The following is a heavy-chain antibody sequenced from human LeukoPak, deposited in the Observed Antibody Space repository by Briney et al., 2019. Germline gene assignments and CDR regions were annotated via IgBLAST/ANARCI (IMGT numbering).Heavy chain of an antibody. CDR3: ARDYYDSSGYYYAHDY. V-gene: IGHV1-69*05. CDR2: IIPIFGTA. CDR1: GGTFSSYA. Sequence: SVKVSCQASGGTFSSYAISWVRQAPGQGLEWMGGIIPIFGTANYAQKFQGRVTITTDESTSTAYMELSSLRSEDTAVYYCARDYYDSSGYYYAHDYWGQGTLVTVPS. J-gene: IGHJ4*02. D-gene: IGHD3-22*01.